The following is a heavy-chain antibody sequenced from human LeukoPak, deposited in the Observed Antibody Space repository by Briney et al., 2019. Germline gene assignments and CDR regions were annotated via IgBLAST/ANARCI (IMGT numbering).Heavy chain of an antibody. Sequence: SETLSLTCAVYGGSFSGYYWSWIRQPPGKGLEWIGEINHSGSTNYNPSLKSRVTISVDTSKNQSSLKLSSVTAADTAVYYCARGRDGYSSSWYNYWGQGTLVTVSS. CDR1: GGSFSGYY. J-gene: IGHJ4*02. D-gene: IGHD6-13*01. V-gene: IGHV4-34*01. CDR2: INHSGST. CDR3: ARGRDGYSSSWYNY.